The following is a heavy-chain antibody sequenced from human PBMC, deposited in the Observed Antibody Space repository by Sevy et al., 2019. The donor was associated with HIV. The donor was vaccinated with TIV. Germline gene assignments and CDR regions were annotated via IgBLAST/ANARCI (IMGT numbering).Heavy chain of an antibody. V-gene: IGHV3-23*01. CDR3: AKDYYDSSGYYPMDAFDI. Sequence: GGSLRLSCAASGFTFSSYWMSWVRQAPGKGLEWVSGISGSGGSTYYADSVKGRFTISRDNSKNTLYLQMNSLRAEDTAVYYCAKDYYDSSGYYPMDAFDIWGQGTMVTVSS. J-gene: IGHJ3*02. CDR1: GFTFSSYW. D-gene: IGHD3-22*01. CDR2: ISGSGGST.